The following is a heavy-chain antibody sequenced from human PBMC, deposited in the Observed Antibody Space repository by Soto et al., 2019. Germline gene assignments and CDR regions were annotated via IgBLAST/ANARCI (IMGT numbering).Heavy chain of an antibody. J-gene: IGHJ4*02. CDR1: GFPFSTYW. Sequence: EVQLVESGGGLVQPGGSLRLSCAASGFPFSTYWMHWVRQAPGKGLVWVSRINYDGSSTDYADSVKGRFTISRDNAKNTLYLQMNTLTAEDTAVYYCTRGPRPTSVGTGAYWGQGTLVTVSS. D-gene: IGHD3-10*01. V-gene: IGHV3-74*01. CDR3: TRGPRPTSVGTGAY. CDR2: INYDGSST.